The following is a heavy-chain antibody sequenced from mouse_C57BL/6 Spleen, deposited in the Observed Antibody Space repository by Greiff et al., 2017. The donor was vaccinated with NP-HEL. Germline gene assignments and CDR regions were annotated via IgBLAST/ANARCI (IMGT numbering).Heavy chain of an antibody. D-gene: IGHD2-5*01. CDR2: ISSGSSTI. CDR3: ARPGSKGAWFAY. CDR1: GFTFSDYG. V-gene: IGHV5-17*01. J-gene: IGHJ3*01. Sequence: VQLKESGGGLVKPGGSLKLSCAASGFTFSDYGMHWVRQAPEKGLEWVAYISSGSSTIYYADTVKGRFTISRDNAKNTLFRQMTSLRSEDTAMYYCARPGSKGAWFAYWGQGTLVTVSA.